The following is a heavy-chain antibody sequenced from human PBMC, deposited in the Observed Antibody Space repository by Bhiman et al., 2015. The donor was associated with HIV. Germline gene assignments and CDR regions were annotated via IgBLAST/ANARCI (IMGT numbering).Heavy chain of an antibody. CDR2: ISSSSSYI. CDR3: ARDATVTQMVRGVPRWFDP. J-gene: IGHJ5*02. Sequence: VQLVESGGGVVQPGRSLRLSCAASGFTFSTSGMHWVRQAPGKGLEWVSSISSSSSYIYYADSVKGRFTISRDNAKKSLYLQMNSLRAEDTAVYYCARDATVTQMVRGVPRWFDPWGQGTLVTVSS. CDR1: GFTFSTSG. V-gene: IGHV3-21*03. D-gene: IGHD3-10*01.